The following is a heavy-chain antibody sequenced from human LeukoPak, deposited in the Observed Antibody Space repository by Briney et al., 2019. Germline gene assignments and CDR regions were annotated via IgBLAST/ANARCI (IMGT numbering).Heavy chain of an antibody. CDR1: GFVVSGNY. CDR3: AKDPLLYSSGWFFDY. D-gene: IGHD6-19*01. Sequence: PGGSLRLSCAASGFVVSGNYMSWVRQAPGKGLEWVSVLRNDGSTNYADSVKGRFTISRDNSKNTLYLQLNNLRAEDTAVYYCAKDPLLYSSGWFFDYWGQGTLVTVSS. J-gene: IGHJ4*02. CDR2: LRNDGST. V-gene: IGHV3-66*01.